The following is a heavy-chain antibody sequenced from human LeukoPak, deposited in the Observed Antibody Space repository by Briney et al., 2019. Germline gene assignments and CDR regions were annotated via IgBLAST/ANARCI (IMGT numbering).Heavy chain of an antibody. Sequence: NPSQTLSLTCTVSGGSISSSSYYWGWIRQPPGKGLEWIGSIYYSGSTYYNPSLKSRVTISVDTSKNQFSLKLSSVTAADTAVYYCARPLLSSSWYRYYYGMDVWGQGTTVTVSS. J-gene: IGHJ6*02. CDR3: ARPLLSSSWYRYYYGMDV. V-gene: IGHV4-39*01. CDR1: GGSISSSSYY. CDR2: IYYSGST. D-gene: IGHD6-13*01.